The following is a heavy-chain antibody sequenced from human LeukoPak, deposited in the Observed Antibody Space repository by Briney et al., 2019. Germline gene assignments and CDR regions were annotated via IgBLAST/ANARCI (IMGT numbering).Heavy chain of an antibody. J-gene: IGHJ4*02. V-gene: IGHV3-7*01. CDR2: IKQDGSEK. Sequence: GGSLRLSCAASGFTFSSYWMSWVRQAPGKGLEWVANIKQDGSEKHYVDSVKGRFTISRDNAKNSLYLQMNSLRAEDTAVYYCAPEITIFGVVMAGVDYWGQGTLVTVSS. CDR1: GFTFSSYW. D-gene: IGHD3-3*01. CDR3: APEITIFGVVMAGVDY.